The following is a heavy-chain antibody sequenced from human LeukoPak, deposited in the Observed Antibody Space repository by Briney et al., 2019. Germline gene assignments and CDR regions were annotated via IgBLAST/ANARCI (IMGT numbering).Heavy chain of an antibody. Sequence: PGGSLRLSCAASGFTFSSYGMHWVRQAPGKGLEWVAFIRYDGSNKYYVDSVKGRFTISRDNSKNTLYLQMNSLRAEDTAVYYCAKVEGSSWYFDYWGQGTLVTVSS. CDR1: GFTFSSYG. CDR2: IRYDGSNK. J-gene: IGHJ4*02. D-gene: IGHD6-13*01. CDR3: AKVEGSSWYFDY. V-gene: IGHV3-30*02.